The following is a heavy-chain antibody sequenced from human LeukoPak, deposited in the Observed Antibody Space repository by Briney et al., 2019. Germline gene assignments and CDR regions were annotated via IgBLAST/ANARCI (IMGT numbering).Heavy chain of an antibody. Sequence: SETLSLTCAVYGESFSGHHWSWIRQPPGKGLEWIGEINHSGSTNYNPSLKSRVTMSVDTSKNQFSLKLSSVTAADTAVYYCARARETVAIDYWSQGTLVTVSS. D-gene: IGHD5-12*01. CDR2: INHSGST. CDR3: ARARETVAIDY. CDR1: GESFSGHH. J-gene: IGHJ4*02. V-gene: IGHV4-34*01.